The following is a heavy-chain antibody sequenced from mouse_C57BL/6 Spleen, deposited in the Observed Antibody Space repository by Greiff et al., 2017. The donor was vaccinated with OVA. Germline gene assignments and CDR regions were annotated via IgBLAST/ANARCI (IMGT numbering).Heavy chain of an antibody. V-gene: IGHV14-1*01. D-gene: IGHD2-4*01. CDR3: TTDSPSTMITTAWFAY. CDR2: IDPEDGDT. Sequence: EVQLQESGAELVRPGASVKLSCTASGFNIKDYYMHWVKQRPEQGLEWIGRIDPEDGDTEYAPKFQGKATMTADPSSNTTYLQLSSLTSEDTAVYYCTTDSPSTMITTAWFAYWGQGTLVTVSA. J-gene: IGHJ3*01. CDR1: GFNIKDYY.